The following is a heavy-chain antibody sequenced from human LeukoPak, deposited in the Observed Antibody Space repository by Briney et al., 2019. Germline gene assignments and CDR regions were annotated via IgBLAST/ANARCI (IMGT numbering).Heavy chain of an antibody. D-gene: IGHD2-21*02. J-gene: IGHJ3*02. CDR3: ARDSYCGGDCYDLGDAFDI. V-gene: IGHV1-18*01. CDR1: GYTFTSYG. Sequence: AASVKVSCKASGYTFTSYGISWVRQAPGQGLEWMGWIIAYNGNTNYAQKLQGRVTMTTDTSTSTAYMELRSLRSDDTAVYYCARDSYCGGDCYDLGDAFDIWGQGTMVTVSS. CDR2: IIAYNGNT.